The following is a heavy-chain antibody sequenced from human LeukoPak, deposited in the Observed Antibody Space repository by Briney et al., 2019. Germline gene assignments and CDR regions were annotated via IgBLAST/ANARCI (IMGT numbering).Heavy chain of an antibody. CDR1: GFNFSSQH. CDR2: LRNWRYYI. D-gene: IGHD3-16*02. Sequence: GGSLTLPXRASGFNFSSQHLNWLRQAPGKGLEWFPSLRNWRYYIYYADSVKGRFTISRDNAKNSLYLQMNSLRAEDTAVYYCASIPYDYVWGSYRYPNDAFGIWGQGTMVTVSS. V-gene: IGHV3-21*01. CDR3: ASIPYDYVWGSYRYPNDAFGI. J-gene: IGHJ3*02.